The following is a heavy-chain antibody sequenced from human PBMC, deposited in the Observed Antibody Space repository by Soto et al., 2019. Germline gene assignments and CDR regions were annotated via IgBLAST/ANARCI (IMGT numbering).Heavy chain of an antibody. V-gene: IGHV1-18*01. CDR1: GYTFTTYG. J-gene: IGHJ4*02. Sequence: QVHLVQSGAEVKKPGASVKVSCKGSGYTFTTYGITWVRQAPGQGLEWMGWISAHNGNTNYAQKHQGRVTVTRDTSTSTAYMELRSLRSDDTAVYYCARGRDGDYWGQGALVTVSS. D-gene: IGHD6-6*01. CDR2: ISAHNGNT. CDR3: ARGRDGDY.